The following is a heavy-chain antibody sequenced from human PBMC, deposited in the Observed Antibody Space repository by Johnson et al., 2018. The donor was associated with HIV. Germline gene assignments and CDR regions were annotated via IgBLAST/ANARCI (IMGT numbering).Heavy chain of an antibody. J-gene: IGHJ3*01. D-gene: IGHD6-19*01. CDR2: ISYDGSSK. CDR1: EFTFSDYG. CDR3: ATFGYTSGWIVTDDAFDV. V-gene: IGHV3-30*19. Sequence: QVQLVESGGGVVQPGKSLRLSCAASEFTFSDYGMHWVRQAPGKGLEWVAVISYDGSSKYYAESLKGRISISRDNSMNTLYLQMNSLRAEDTAVYYCATFGYTSGWIVTDDAFDVWGHGTLVTVSS.